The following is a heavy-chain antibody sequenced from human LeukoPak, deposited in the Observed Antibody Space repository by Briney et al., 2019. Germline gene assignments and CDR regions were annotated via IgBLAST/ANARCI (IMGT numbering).Heavy chain of an antibody. CDR3: ARKRTVTDY. V-gene: IGHV3-23*01. D-gene: IGHD5-18*01. CDR2: ISGAGGGT. J-gene: IGHJ4*02. CDR1: GFTFSNYA. Sequence: PGASLRLSCAASGFTFSNYAMSWVRQAPGKGLEWVSAISGAGGGTYYTDSVKGRFTISRDNSKNSLYLQMNSLRAEDTAVYYCARKRTVTDYWGQGTLVTVSS.